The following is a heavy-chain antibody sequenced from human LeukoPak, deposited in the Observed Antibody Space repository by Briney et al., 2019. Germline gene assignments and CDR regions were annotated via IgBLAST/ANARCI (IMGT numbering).Heavy chain of an antibody. CDR1: GYIFTSHW. Sequence: GESLKISCKGSGYIFTSHWIDWVRQMPGKGLEWMGSIYPGDSDTRCSPSFQGQVTISADKSISTAYLQWSSLKASDTAMYYCARRSGNYYYFDYWGQGTLVTVSS. V-gene: IGHV5-51*01. CDR2: IYPGDSDT. CDR3: ARRSGNYYYFDY. D-gene: IGHD1-26*01. J-gene: IGHJ4*02.